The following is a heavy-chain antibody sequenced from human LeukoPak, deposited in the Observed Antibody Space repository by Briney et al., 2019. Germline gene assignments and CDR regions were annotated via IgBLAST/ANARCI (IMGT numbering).Heavy chain of an antibody. CDR3: ARPFYGSEYPSVD. D-gene: IGHD3-10*01. J-gene: IGHJ4*02. Sequence: PGGSLRPSCAASGFTFSSYSMNWVRQAPGKGLEWVSSISSSSSYIYYADSVKGRFTISRDNAKNSLYLQMNSLRAEDTAVYYCARPFYGSEYPSVDWGQGTLVTVSS. CDR1: GFTFSSYS. CDR2: ISSSSSYI. V-gene: IGHV3-21*01.